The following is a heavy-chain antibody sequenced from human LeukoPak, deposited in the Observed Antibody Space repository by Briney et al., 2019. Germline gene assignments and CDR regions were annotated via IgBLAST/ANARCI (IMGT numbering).Heavy chain of an antibody. CDR2: INPSGGST. V-gene: IGHV1-46*01. Sequence: PGASVKVSCKASGYTFTSYYMHWVRQAPGQGLEWMGIINPSGGSTSYAQKFQGRVTMTRDTSTSTAYMERSRLRSDDTAVYYCARGGINDDSSGPRGHDAFDIWGQGTMVTVSS. D-gene: IGHD3-22*01. J-gene: IGHJ3*02. CDR3: ARGGINDDSSGPRGHDAFDI. CDR1: GYTFTSYY.